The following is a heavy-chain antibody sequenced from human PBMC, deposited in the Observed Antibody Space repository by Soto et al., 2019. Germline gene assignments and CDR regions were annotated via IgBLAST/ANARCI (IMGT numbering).Heavy chain of an antibody. CDR3: AKDREATVSLVDY. CDR2: ISSSSSSI. J-gene: IGHJ4*02. D-gene: IGHD3-16*02. Sequence: PGKGLEWVSSISSSSSSIYYADSVKGRFTISRDNSKNTLYLQMNSLRAEDTAVYYCAKDREATVSLVDYWGQGTLVTVSS. V-gene: IGHV3-23*01.